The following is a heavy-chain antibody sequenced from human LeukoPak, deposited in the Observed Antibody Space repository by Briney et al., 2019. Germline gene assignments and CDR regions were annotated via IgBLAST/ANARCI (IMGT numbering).Heavy chain of an antibody. J-gene: IGHJ4*02. CDR1: GGSFSGYY. V-gene: IGHV4-34*01. CDR3: ARGTTVKFDY. CDR2: INHSGST. Sequence: SETLSLTCAAYGGSFSGYYWSWIRQPPGKGLEWIGEINHSGSTNYNPSLKSRVTISVDTSKNQFSLKLSSVTAADTAVYYCARGTTVKFDYWGQGTLVTVSS. D-gene: IGHD4-11*01.